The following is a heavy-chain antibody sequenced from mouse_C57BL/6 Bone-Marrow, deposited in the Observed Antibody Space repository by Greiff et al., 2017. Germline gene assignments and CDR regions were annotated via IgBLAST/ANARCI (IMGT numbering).Heavy chain of an antibody. V-gene: IGHV1-59*01. J-gene: IGHJ4*01. CDR2: IDPSDSYT. D-gene: IGHD2-5*01. CDR1: GYTFTSYW. CDR3: ATSHSNSYAMDY. Sequence: QVQLQQPGAELVRPGTSVKLSCKASGYTFTSYWMHWVKQRPGQGLEWIGVIDPSDSYTNYNQKFKGKATLTVDTSSSTAYVQLSSLTSEDSAVYYCATSHSNSYAMDYWGQGTSVTVSS.